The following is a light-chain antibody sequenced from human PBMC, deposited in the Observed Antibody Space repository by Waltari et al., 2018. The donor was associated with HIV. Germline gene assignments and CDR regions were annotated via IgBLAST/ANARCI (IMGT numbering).Light chain of an antibody. J-gene: IGLJ2*01. CDR1: TIGPKS. CDR3: QVWDSSSDCV. V-gene: IGLV3-21*02. CDR2: DDS. Sequence: SYVVTQPPSVSVAPGQTARLACGQNTIGPKSFHWYQQKPGQAPVLVVYDDSDRPSGIPERFSGSKSGNTATLIISRVEAGDEADYYCQVWDSSSDCVFGGGTRLTVL.